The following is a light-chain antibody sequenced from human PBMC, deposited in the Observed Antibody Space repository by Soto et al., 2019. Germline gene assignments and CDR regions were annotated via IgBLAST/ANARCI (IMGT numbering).Light chain of an antibody. V-gene: IGKV1-27*01. Sequence: DIQMTQSPSSLSAPVGDRVTITCRASQGISNDVAWYQQRPGKVPKLLIYAASTLQSGVPSRFSGSGSGTDFALTISSLQHEDSETYSCLQHYAFPFTLGPGTKVDIK. CDR1: QGISND. CDR3: LQHYAFPFT. J-gene: IGKJ3*01. CDR2: AAS.